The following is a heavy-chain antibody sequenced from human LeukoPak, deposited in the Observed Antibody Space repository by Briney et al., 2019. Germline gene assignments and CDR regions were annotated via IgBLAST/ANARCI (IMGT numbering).Heavy chain of an antibody. V-gene: IGHV3-30*03. CDR2: ISYHGSNK. D-gene: IGHD5-12*01. J-gene: IGHJ4*02. CDR3: ARGSSGYAHDY. Sequence: GGSLRLSCAASGFTFSSNAMHWVRQAPGKGLEWVAVISYHGSNKYHPDSVKGRFTISRDNSKNTLYLQMNSLRAEDTAVYYCARGSSGYAHDYWGQGTLVTVSS. CDR1: GFTFSSNA.